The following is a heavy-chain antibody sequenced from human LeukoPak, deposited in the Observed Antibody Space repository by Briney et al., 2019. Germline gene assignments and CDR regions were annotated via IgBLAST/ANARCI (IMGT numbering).Heavy chain of an antibody. CDR1: GGSISSSSYY. CDR3: ARKYGPQDLHYYDSSGSGYYFDY. V-gene: IGHV4-39*07. J-gene: IGHJ4*02. CDR2: IYYSGST. Sequence: PSETLSLTCTVSGGSISSSSYYWGWIRQPPGKGLEWIGSIYYSGSTYYNPSLKSRVTISVDTSKNQFSLKLSSVTAADTAVYYCARKYGPQDLHYYDSSGSGYYFDYWGQGTLVTVSS. D-gene: IGHD3-22*01.